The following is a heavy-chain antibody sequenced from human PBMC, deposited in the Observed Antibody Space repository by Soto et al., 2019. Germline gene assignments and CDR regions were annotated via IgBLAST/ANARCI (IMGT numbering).Heavy chain of an antibody. D-gene: IGHD5-12*01. J-gene: IGHJ6*02. V-gene: IGHV1-2*02. CDR2: IKPNSGDT. CDR1: GYTFTGYY. Sequence: QVQLVQSGTEVKRPGDSVKVSCKASGYTFTGYYVHWVRQDPGQGLEWMGWIKPNSGDTYLAQRFPGLVTMSGDTSIATAYMELRGRASDDAAKYYCAKGGAIVAAGTRVYLYNAMDVWGQGTTGTVSS. CDR3: AKGGAIVAAGTRVYLYNAMDV.